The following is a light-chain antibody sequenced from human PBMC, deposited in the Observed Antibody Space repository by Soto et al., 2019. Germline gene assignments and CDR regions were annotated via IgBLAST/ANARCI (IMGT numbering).Light chain of an antibody. CDR3: QQYKDWPLT. CDR1: QSVNSN. V-gene: IGKV3-15*01. CDR2: GAS. Sequence: EKVMTQSPAALSVSPGERATLSCRASQSVNSNLAWYQRKPGQAPRLLLYGASTRATGIPARFSGSATETEFTLTISSLQSEDSAVYYCQQYKDWPLTFGGGTKVEIK. J-gene: IGKJ4*01.